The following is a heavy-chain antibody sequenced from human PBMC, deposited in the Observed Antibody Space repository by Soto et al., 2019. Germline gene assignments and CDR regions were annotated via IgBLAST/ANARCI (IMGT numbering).Heavy chain of an antibody. CDR3: AGRHDSSGYYYFDY. D-gene: IGHD3-22*01. CDR1: GGTFSSYS. Sequence: GASVNVSCKSSGGTFSSYSMSWVRQAPGQGLECMGGIIPIFGTANYAQKFQGRVTITADKSTSTAYMELSSLRSEDTAVYYCAGRHDSSGYYYFDYWGQGTLVTVSS. CDR2: IIPIFGTA. J-gene: IGHJ4*02. V-gene: IGHV1-69*06.